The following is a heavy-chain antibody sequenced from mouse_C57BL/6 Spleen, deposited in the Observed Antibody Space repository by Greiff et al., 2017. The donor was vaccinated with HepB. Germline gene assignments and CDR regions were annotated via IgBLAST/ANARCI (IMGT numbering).Heavy chain of an antibody. D-gene: IGHD1-1*01. CDR2: INPYNGGT. CDR3: ARRVTTVHDFDY. CDR1: GYTFTDYY. Sequence: EVQLQQSGPVLVKPGASVKMSCKASGYTFTDYYMNWVKQSHGKSLEWIGVINPYNGGTSYNQKFKGKATLTVDKSSSTAYMELNSLTSEDSAVYYCARRVTTVHDFDYWGQGTTLTVSS. V-gene: IGHV1-19*01. J-gene: IGHJ2*01.